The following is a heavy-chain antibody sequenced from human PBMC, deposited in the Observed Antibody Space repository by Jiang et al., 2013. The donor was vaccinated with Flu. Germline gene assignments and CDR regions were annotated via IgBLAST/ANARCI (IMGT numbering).Heavy chain of an antibody. CDR1: GYSFSSYW. Sequence: GAEVKKPGESLKISCTGSGYSFSSYWIAWVRQMPGKGLECMGIIYPGDSDTRYSPSFQGQVTISADKSISTAYLQWSSLKASDTAMYYCARYIGGEATGLVHWGQGTLVTVSS. CDR2: IYPGDSDT. D-gene: IGHD1-26*01. V-gene: IGHV5-51*01. CDR3: ARYIGGEATGLVH. J-gene: IGHJ4*02.